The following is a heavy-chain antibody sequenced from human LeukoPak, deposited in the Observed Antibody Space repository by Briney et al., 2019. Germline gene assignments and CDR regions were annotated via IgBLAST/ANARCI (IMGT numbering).Heavy chain of an antibody. Sequence: GGFLRLSCAASGFTFGTFWMSWVRQAPGKGLEWVANINQDGTEKHYVDSVKGRFTISRDNAKKSLYLQMNSLRAEDTAVYFCASGNYFDSWGQGTLVTVSS. J-gene: IGHJ4*02. CDR2: INQDGTEK. V-gene: IGHV3-7*01. CDR1: GFTFGTFW. CDR3: ASGNYFDS. D-gene: IGHD4-23*01.